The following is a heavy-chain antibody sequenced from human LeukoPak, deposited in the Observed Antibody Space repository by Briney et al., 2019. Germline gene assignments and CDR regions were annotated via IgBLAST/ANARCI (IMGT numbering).Heavy chain of an antibody. D-gene: IGHD4-17*01. CDR2: INHSGST. CDR3: ARGSATVTTD. Sequence: SETLSLTCAVYGGSFSGYYWSWIRQPPGKGLGWIGEINHSGSTNYNPSLKSRVTISVDTSKNQFSLKLSSVTAADTAVYYCARGSATVTTDWGQGTLVTVSS. J-gene: IGHJ4*02. CDR1: GGSFSGYY. V-gene: IGHV4-34*01.